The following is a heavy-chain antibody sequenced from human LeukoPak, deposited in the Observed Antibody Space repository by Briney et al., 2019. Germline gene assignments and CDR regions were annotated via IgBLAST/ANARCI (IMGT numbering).Heavy chain of an antibody. V-gene: IGHV3-15*01. Sequence: GESLRLSCAASGFSFSRAWMSWVRQAPGKGLEWVGRIKTETDGGTTDYAAPVKGRFTISRDDSRNTLFLQMNSLKTEDTAVYYCTTAYGSGSYWAYWGPGTLVSVSS. D-gene: IGHD3-10*01. J-gene: IGHJ4*02. CDR3: TTAYGSGSYWAY. CDR1: GFSFSRAW. CDR2: IKTETDGGTT.